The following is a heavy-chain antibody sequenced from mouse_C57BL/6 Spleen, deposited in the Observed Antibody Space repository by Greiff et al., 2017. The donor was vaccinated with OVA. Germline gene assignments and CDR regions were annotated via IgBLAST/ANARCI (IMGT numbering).Heavy chain of an antibody. CDR2: INYDGSST. V-gene: IGHV5-16*01. CDR3: ARDVHYYGSSYDYAMDY. J-gene: IGHJ4*01. CDR1: GFTFSDYY. Sequence: EVMLVESEGGLVQPGSSMKLSCTASGFTFSDYYMAWVRQVPEKGLEWVANINYDGSSTYYLDSLKSRFIISRDNAKNILYLQMSSLKSEDTATYYCARDVHYYGSSYDYAMDYWGQGTSVTVSS. D-gene: IGHD1-1*01.